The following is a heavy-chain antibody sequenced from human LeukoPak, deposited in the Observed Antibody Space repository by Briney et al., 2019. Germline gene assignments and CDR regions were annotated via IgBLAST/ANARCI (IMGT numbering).Heavy chain of an antibody. V-gene: IGHV3-23*01. CDR1: GFTFSSYG. D-gene: IGHD3-3*01. J-gene: IGHJ4*02. CDR2: ISATGSTT. CDR3: AKVPTIFGVGGPTRVY. Sequence: GGSLRLSCAASGFTFSSYGIHWVRQAPGKGLESVSLISATGSTTYYAESVRGRFTISRDNSKNTLYLQMNTLRAEDTAVYYCAKVPTIFGVGGPTRVYWGQGTLVTVSS.